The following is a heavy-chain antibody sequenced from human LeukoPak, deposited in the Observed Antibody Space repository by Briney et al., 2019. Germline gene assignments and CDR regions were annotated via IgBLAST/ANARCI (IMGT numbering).Heavy chain of an antibody. CDR3: AKDRGLATITGGGFHI. Sequence: GGSLRPSCAASGFTFDDYAMHWVRQVPGKGLEWVSGISWNSDIIVYADFVKGRFTISRDNAKNSLYLQMNSLRAEDMALYYCAKDRGLATITGGGFHIWGQGTMVTVSS. CDR2: ISWNSDII. V-gene: IGHV3-9*03. CDR1: GFTFDDYA. J-gene: IGHJ3*02. D-gene: IGHD5-24*01.